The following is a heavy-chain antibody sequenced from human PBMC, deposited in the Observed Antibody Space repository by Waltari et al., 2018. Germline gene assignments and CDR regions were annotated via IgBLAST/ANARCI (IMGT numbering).Heavy chain of an antibody. CDR1: GYTFTGYY. J-gene: IGHJ4*02. V-gene: IGHV1-2*02. Sequence: QVQLVQSGAEVKKPGASVKVSCKASGYTFTGYYMHWVRQAPGQGLEWMGGINPNSGGTNNAKKVQGRVTMTRDTSISTAYMELSRLRSDDTAVYYCARVGGSYGHYFDYWGQGTLVTVSS. D-gene: IGHD1-26*01. CDR3: ARVGGSYGHYFDY. CDR2: INPNSGGT.